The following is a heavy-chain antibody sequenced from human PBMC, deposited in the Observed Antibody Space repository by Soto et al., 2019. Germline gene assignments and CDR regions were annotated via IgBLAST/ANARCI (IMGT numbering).Heavy chain of an antibody. Sequence: GGSLRLSCAASGFTFSSYGMHWVRQAPGKGLEWVAVISYDGSNKYYADSVKGRFTISRDNSKKTLYLQMNSLRAEDTVVYYCAKAPGLLWFGELLPFDYWGQGTLVTVSS. V-gene: IGHV3-30*18. CDR1: GFTFSSYG. CDR3: AKAPGLLWFGELLPFDY. D-gene: IGHD3-10*01. J-gene: IGHJ4*02. CDR2: ISYDGSNK.